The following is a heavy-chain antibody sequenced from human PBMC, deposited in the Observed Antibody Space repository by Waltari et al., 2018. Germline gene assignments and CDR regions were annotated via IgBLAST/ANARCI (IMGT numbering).Heavy chain of an antibody. CDR1: GYTFTGYY. CDR3: ARDLSWAYYYDSSGYPSQYYFDY. V-gene: IGHV1-2*02. Sequence: QVQLVQSGAEVKKPGASVKVSCKASGYTFTGYYMHWVRQAPGQGLEWMGWINPNSGGTNYAQKFQGRVTMTRDTSISTAHMELSRLRSDDTAVYYCARDLSWAYYYDSSGYPSQYYFDYWGQGTLVTVSS. D-gene: IGHD3-22*01. CDR2: INPNSGGT. J-gene: IGHJ4*02.